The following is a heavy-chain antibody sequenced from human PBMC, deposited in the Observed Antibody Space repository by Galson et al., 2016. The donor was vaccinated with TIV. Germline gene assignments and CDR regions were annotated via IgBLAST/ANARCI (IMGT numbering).Heavy chain of an antibody. Sequence: SVKVSCKASGYSFTNYNIHWVRQAPGQGLEWMGWINTGNGNTKYSQKLKGRVTLSRDTPATTAYMELNSLTSEDMAAYYCARGIVGASKAFDVWGQGTMVTVSS. V-gene: IGHV1-3*04. CDR3: ARGIVGASKAFDV. J-gene: IGHJ3*01. CDR1: GYSFTNYN. CDR2: INTGNGNT. D-gene: IGHD1-26*01.